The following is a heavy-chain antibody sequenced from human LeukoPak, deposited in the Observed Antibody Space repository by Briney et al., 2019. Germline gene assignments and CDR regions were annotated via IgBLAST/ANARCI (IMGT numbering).Heavy chain of an antibody. CDR1: GGTFSSYA. CDR3: ARKVGYNSGWDDWYFDL. Sequence: SVKVSCKASGGTFSSYAISWVRQAPGQGLEWMGGIIPIFGTANYAQKFQGRVTITADESTSTAYMELSSLRSEDTAVYYCARKVGYNSGWDDWYFDLWGRGTLVTVSS. CDR2: IIPIFGTA. D-gene: IGHD6-19*01. V-gene: IGHV1-69*13. J-gene: IGHJ2*01.